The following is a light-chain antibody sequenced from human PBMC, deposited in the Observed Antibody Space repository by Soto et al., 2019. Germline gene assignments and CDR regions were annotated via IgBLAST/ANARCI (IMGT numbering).Light chain of an antibody. Sequence: QSALTQPSSASGSPGQSVTISCTGTSSDVGAYNYVSWYQQHPGKAPKLMIHEVSKRPSGVPDRFSGSKSGNTASLTVSGLQAEDEADYYCSSYAGSNKLVFGGGTKLTVL. CDR1: SSDVGAYNY. V-gene: IGLV2-8*01. CDR3: SSYAGSNKLV. J-gene: IGLJ2*01. CDR2: EVS.